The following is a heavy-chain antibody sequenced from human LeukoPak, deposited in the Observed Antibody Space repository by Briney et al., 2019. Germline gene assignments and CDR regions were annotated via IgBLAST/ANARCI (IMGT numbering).Heavy chain of an antibody. CDR1: GGTFSSYA. CDR3: ARTWFGELLMSNWFDP. Sequence: ASVKVSCKASGGTFSSYAISWVRQAPGQGLEWMGGIIPIFGTANYAQKFQGRVTITADESTSTAYMELSSLRSEDTAVYYCARTWFGELLMSNWFDPWGQGTLVTVSS. D-gene: IGHD3-10*01. CDR2: IIPIFGTA. V-gene: IGHV1-69*13. J-gene: IGHJ5*02.